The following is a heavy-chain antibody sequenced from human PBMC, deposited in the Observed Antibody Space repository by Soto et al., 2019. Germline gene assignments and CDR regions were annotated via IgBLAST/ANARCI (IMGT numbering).Heavy chain of an antibody. V-gene: IGHV3-21*01. CDR3: ARDYCSSSNCYYIDY. D-gene: IGHD2-2*01. J-gene: IGHJ4*02. CDR1: GFTFSSYN. CDR2: ISSSSSYI. Sequence: GGSLRLSCAASGFTFSSYNMNWVHQAPGKGLEWVSSISSSSSYIYYADSVKGRFTISRDNAKNSLYLQMNSLRAEDTAVYYCARDYCSSSNCYYIDYWGQGTLVTVSS.